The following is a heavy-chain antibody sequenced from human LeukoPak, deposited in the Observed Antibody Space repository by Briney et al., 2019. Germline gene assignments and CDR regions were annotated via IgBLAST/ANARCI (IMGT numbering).Heavy chain of an antibody. J-gene: IGHJ4*02. CDR2: ISYDGSNK. D-gene: IGHD3-22*01. CDR1: GFTFSSYA. Sequence: PGRSLRLSCAASGFTFSSYAMHWLRQAPGKGLEWVAVISYDGSNKYYADSVKGRFTISRDNSKNTLYLQMNSLRAEDTAVYYCARERYYYDRSGYAYWGQGTLVTVSS. CDR3: ARERYYYDRSGYAY. V-gene: IGHV3-30*01.